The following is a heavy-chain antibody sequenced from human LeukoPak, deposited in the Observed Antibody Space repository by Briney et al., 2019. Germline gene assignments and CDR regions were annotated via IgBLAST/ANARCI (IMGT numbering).Heavy chain of an antibody. V-gene: IGHV3-23*01. CDR3: GKTTAGYSSGQKPAWPVDY. J-gene: IGHJ4*02. CDR2: IFGSGGSP. Sequence: GGSLRLSCEASGFTFGSFAMYWVRQAPGKGLDWIAGIFGSGGSPHYADSVKGRFTISRDNSKNTVYLQINSLRAEDTAVYYCGKTTAGYSSGQKPAWPVDYWGQGTLVAVSS. D-gene: IGHD5-18*01. CDR1: GFTFGSFA.